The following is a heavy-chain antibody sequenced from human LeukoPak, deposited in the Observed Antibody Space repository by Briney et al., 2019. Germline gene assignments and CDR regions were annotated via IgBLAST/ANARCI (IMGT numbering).Heavy chain of an antibody. V-gene: IGHV1-3*01. Sequence: ASVKVSCKASGYTFTSYAMHWVRQAPGQRLEWMGWINAGNGNTKYSQKFQGRVTITRDTSASTAYMELSSLRSEDTAVYYCARVVCGGDRYSYYYYYGMDVWGQGTTVTVSS. J-gene: IGHJ6*02. CDR2: INAGNGNT. CDR3: ARVVCGGDRYSYYYYYGMDV. CDR1: GYTFTSYA. D-gene: IGHD2-21*02.